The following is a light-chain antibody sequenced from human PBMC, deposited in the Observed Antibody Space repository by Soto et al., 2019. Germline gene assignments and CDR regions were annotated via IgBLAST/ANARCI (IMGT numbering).Light chain of an antibody. V-gene: IGKV1-39*01. J-gene: IGKJ5*01. CDR1: QIISSY. CDR3: QQSYSTPSIT. Sequence: DIQMTQSPSSLSASVGDRVTITCRASQIISSYLNWYQQKPGKAPKLLIYAASSLQSGVQSRFSGSGSGTDFTLTISSLQPEDFATYYCQQSYSTPSITFGQGTRLEIK. CDR2: AAS.